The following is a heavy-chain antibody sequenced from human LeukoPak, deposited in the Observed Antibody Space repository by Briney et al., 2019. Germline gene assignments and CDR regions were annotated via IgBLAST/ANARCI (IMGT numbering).Heavy chain of an antibody. CDR1: GYTFTGYY. J-gene: IGHJ4*02. CDR2: INPNSGGT. CDR3: ARGGYYDSSGFDN. V-gene: IGHV1-2*02. Sequence: ASVKVSCKASGYTFTGYYLHWVRQAPGQGLEWMGCINPNSGGTKYGQKFQGRVTMTRDTSISTAHMESTGLGSDDTAVYYCARGGYYDSSGFDNWGQGTLVTVSS. D-gene: IGHD3-22*01.